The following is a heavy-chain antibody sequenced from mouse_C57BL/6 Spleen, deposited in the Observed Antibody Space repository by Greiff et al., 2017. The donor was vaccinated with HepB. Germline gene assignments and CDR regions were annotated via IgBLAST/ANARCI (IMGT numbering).Heavy chain of an antibody. J-gene: IGHJ1*03. CDR3: ARSLTTVVARRYFDV. CDR2: ISDGGSYT. CDR1: GFTFSSYA. D-gene: IGHD1-1*01. V-gene: IGHV5-4*03. Sequence: EVKLVESGGGLVKPGGSLKLSCAASGFTFSSYAMSWVRQTPEKRLEWVATISDGGSYTYYPDNVKGRFTISRDNAKNNLYLQMSHLKSEDTAMYYCARSLTTVVARRYFDVWGTGTTVTVSS.